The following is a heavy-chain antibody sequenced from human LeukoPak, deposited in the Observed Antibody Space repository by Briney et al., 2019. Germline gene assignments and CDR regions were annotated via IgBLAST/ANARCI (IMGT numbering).Heavy chain of an antibody. J-gene: IGHJ4*02. V-gene: IGHV3-30*18. CDR3: AKGRRGGRGTSYNSPFDY. Sequence: GGSLRLSCAASGFTFSSYGMHWVRQAPGKGLEWVAVISYDGSNKYYADSVKGRFTISRDNSKNTLYLQMNSLRAEDTAVYYYAKGRRGGRGTSYNSPFDYWGQGTLVTVSS. CDR1: GFTFSSYG. CDR2: ISYDGSNK. D-gene: IGHD5-24*01.